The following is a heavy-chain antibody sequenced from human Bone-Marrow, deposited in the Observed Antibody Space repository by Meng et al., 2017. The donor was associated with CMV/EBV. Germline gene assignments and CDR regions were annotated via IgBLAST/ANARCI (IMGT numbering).Heavy chain of an antibody. D-gene: IGHD2-2*01. V-gene: IGHV4-39*01. CDR3: ARTPRYCSNTSCYYYYYYGMDV. J-gene: IGHJ6*02. Sequence: CFWGWVRQPPGQGLEWIGRSYYSGSTSYSQSLKNRVTISVDPSKIQFSLKPSSVTAADTAVYYCARTPRYCSNTSCYYYYYYGMDVWGQGTMVTVSS. CDR1: CF. CDR2: SYYSGST.